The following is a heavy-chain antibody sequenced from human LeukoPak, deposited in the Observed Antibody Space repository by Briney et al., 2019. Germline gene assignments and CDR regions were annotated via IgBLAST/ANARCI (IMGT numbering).Heavy chain of an antibody. Sequence: GASVKVSCKASGYTFTSYDINWVRQATGQGLEWMGWMNPNSGNTGYAQKFQGRVTITRNTSISTAYMELSSLRSEDTAVYYCARVRNCSSTSCYRWNWFDPWGQGTLVTVSS. D-gene: IGHD2-2*01. CDR1: GYTFTSYD. J-gene: IGHJ5*02. CDR3: ARVRNCSSTSCYRWNWFDP. CDR2: MNPNSGNT. V-gene: IGHV1-8*03.